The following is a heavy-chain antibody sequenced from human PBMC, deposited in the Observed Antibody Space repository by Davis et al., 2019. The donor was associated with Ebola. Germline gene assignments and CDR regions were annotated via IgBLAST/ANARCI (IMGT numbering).Heavy chain of an antibody. V-gene: IGHV3-7*01. D-gene: IGHD4-17*01. CDR2: IKQDGSEK. CDR3: AKAYWAYGDYGWYFDL. Sequence: GESLKISCAASGFTFSSYWMSWVRQAPGKGLEWVANIKQDGSEKYYVDSVKGRFTISRDNAKNSLYLQMNSLRVEDTAVYYCAKAYWAYGDYGWYFDLWGRGTLVTVSS. J-gene: IGHJ2*01. CDR1: GFTFSSYW.